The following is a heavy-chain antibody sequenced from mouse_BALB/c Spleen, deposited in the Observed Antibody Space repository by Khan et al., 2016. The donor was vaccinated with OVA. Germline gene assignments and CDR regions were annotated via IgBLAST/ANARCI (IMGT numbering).Heavy chain of an antibody. D-gene: IGHD1-1*01. J-gene: IGHJ4*01. V-gene: IGHV5-6*01. CDR3: ARCLYGSSYDYYAMDY. Sequence: EVELVESGGDLVKPGGSLKLSCAASGFTFSTYGMSWVRQTPDKRLEWVAIISTSGSYTYYPDSVKGRFTISRDNAKNNLYLQMSSLKSEDTAMYYCARCLYGSSYDYYAMDYWGQGTSVTVSS. CDR1: GFTFSTYG. CDR2: ISTSGSYT.